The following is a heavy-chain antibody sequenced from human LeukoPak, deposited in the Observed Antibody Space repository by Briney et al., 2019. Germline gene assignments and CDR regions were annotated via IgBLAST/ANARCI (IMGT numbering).Heavy chain of an antibody. V-gene: IGHV3-21*01. D-gene: IGHD3-10*01. CDR2: ISSSSSYI. J-gene: IGHJ4*02. CDR3: ARDPPRYYYGSGSSSLDY. Sequence: GGSLRLSCAASGFTFSSYSMNWVRQAPGKGLEWVSSISSSSSYIYYAGSVKGRFTISRDNAKNSLYQQMNSLRAEDTAVYYCARDPPRYYYGSGSSSLDYWGQGTLVTVSS. CDR1: GFTFSSYS.